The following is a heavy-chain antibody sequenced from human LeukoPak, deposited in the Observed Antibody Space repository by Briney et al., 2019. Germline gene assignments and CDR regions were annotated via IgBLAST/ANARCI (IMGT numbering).Heavy chain of an antibody. CDR1: GGSISSGGYS. J-gene: IGHJ4*02. CDR2: IYYSGST. Sequence: PSETLSLTCTVSGGSISSGGYSWSWLRQHPGKGLEWIGYIYYSGSTYYNPSLKSRVTISVDTSKNQFSLKLSSVTAADTAVYYRARGSGYDVDYWGQGTLVTVSS. V-gene: IGHV4-31*03. CDR3: ARGSGYDVDY. D-gene: IGHD5-12*01.